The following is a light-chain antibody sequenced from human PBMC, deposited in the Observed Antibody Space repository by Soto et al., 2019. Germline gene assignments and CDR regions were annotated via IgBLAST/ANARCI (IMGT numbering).Light chain of an antibody. Sequence: QSVLTQPPSASGTPGQRVTISCSGSSSNIGSNTVNWYQQLPGTAPKLLIYSNNQRPSGVPDRFSGSKSGTSASLAISGLQPEDEADYYCSSYAGKNNYVFGTGTKVTVL. CDR3: SSYAGKNNYV. V-gene: IGLV1-44*01. J-gene: IGLJ1*01. CDR1: SSNIGSNT. CDR2: SNN.